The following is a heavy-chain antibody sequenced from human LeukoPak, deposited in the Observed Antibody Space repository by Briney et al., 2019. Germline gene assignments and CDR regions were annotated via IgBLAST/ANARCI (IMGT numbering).Heavy chain of an antibody. CDR2: ISYDGSNK. D-gene: IGHD6-19*01. J-gene: IGHJ4*02. CDR1: GFTFSSYA. CDR3: ARESTAVAPLDY. Sequence: PGGSLRLSCAASGFTFSSYAMHWVRQAPGKGLEWVAVISYDGSNKYYADSVKGRFTISRDNSKNTLYLQMNGLRAEDTAVYYCARESTAVAPLDYWGQGTLVTVSS. V-gene: IGHV3-30-3*01.